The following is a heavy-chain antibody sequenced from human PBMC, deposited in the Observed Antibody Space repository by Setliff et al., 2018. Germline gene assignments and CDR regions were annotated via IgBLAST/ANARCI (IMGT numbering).Heavy chain of an antibody. CDR1: GGSISSHY. J-gene: IGHJ6*02. D-gene: IGHD2-21*02. CDR2: IHYSGST. CDR3: ARASARDYYYYYGMDV. Sequence: SETLSLTCTVSGGSISSHYWSWIRQPPGKGLEWIGSIHYSGSTNYNPSLKSRVTISVDTSKNQFSLKLSSVTAADTAVYYCARASARDYYYYYGMDVWGQGTTVTVSS. V-gene: IGHV4-59*11.